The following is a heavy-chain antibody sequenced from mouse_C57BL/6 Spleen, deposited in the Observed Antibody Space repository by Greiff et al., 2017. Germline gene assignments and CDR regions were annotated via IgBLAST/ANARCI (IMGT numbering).Heavy chain of an antibody. Sequence: QVQLQQPGAELVMPGASVKLSCKASGYTFTSYWMHWVKQRPGQGLEWIGEIDPSDSYTNYNQKFKGKSTLTVDKSSSTAYMQLSSLTSEDSAVYYCARSGIYYGYDGFDYWGQGTTLTVSS. CDR3: ARSGIYYGYDGFDY. CDR1: GYTFTSYW. CDR2: IDPSDSYT. J-gene: IGHJ2*01. D-gene: IGHD2-2*01. V-gene: IGHV1-69*01.